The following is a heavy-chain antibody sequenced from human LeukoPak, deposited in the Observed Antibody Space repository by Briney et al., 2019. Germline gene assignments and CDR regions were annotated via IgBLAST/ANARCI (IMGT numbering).Heavy chain of an antibody. V-gene: IGHV1-8*01. CDR1: GYTFTSYD. J-gene: IGHJ4*02. CDR3: ARVTGSIDY. Sequence: GASVKVSCKASGYTFTSYDINWVRQAPGQGLEWMGWINLNSGNTGYAQNFQGRLTVTRDTSINTAYMELSTLRSEDTAIHYCARVTGSIDYWGQGTLVTVSS. D-gene: IGHD1-26*01. CDR2: INLNSGNT.